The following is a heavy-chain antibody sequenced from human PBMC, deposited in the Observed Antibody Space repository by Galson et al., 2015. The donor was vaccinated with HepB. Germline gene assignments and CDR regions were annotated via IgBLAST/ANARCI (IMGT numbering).Heavy chain of an antibody. D-gene: IGHD5-12*01. CDR3: ARQIGGYSGYYYYYYGMDV. V-gene: IGHV3-49*04. Sequence: LRLSCAASGFTFGDYAMSWVRQAPGKGLEWVGFIRSKAYGGTTEYAASVKGRFTISRDDSKSIAYLQMNSLKTEDTAVYYCARQIGGYSGYYYYYYGMDVWGQGTTVTVSS. J-gene: IGHJ6*02. CDR1: GFTFGDYA. CDR2: IRSKAYGGTT.